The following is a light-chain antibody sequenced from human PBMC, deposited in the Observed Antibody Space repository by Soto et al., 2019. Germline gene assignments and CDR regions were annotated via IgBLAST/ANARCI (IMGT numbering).Light chain of an antibody. V-gene: IGKV4-1*01. J-gene: IGKJ1*01. CDR2: WAS. CDR1: QPVLNSSNNKNY. CDR3: QQFHVSPLT. Sequence: IVMTQSPDSLAVSLGERATINCKSSQPVLNSSNNKNYLAWYQQKPGQPPQLLIYWASTRESGVTDRFSVSGSETDFTRTISSLQAEAVAVYYCQQFHVSPLTFDQGTKVEIK.